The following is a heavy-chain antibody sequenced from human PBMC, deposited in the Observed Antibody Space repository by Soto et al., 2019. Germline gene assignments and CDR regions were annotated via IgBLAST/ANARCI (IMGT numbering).Heavy chain of an antibody. CDR1: GFTFSNYG. V-gene: IGHV3-33*01. Sequence: QVQLVESGGGVVQPGRSLRLSCVASGFTFSNYGMHWVRQAPGKGLEWVAMTWYDESHKYYADSVKDRFTISRDNSKNTLYLQRISLRDEDSAVYYCATELNDMQAFDIWGQGTMVTVSS. CDR2: TWYDESHK. CDR3: ATELNDMQAFDI. D-gene: IGHD1-1*01. J-gene: IGHJ3*02.